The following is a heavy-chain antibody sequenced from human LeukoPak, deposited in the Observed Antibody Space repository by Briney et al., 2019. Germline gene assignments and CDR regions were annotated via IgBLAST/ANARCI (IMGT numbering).Heavy chain of an antibody. CDR1: GGSISSYY. Sequence: SETLSLTCTVSGGSISSYYWSWIRQPAGKGLEWIGRIYTGGSTNYNPSLKSRVTMSVDTSKNQFSLKLSSVTAADTAVYYCARDREAWDAFDIWGQGTMVTVSS. CDR3: ARDREAWDAFDI. J-gene: IGHJ3*02. V-gene: IGHV4-4*07. CDR2: IYTGGST.